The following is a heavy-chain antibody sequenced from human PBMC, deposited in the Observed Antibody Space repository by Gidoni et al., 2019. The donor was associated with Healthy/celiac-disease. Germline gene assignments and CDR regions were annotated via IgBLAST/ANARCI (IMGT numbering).Heavy chain of an antibody. CDR3: ARITGYCSSTSCPKDWFDP. V-gene: IGHV4-34*01. Sequence: QVQLQQWGAGLLKPSETLSLTCAVYGGSFSGYYWSWIRQPPGKGLELMGEINHSGSTNYNPSLKSRVTISVDTSKNQFSLKLSSVTAADTAVYYCARITGYCSSTSCPKDWFDPWGQGTLVTVSS. J-gene: IGHJ5*02. CDR1: GGSFSGYY. D-gene: IGHD2-2*01. CDR2: INHSGST.